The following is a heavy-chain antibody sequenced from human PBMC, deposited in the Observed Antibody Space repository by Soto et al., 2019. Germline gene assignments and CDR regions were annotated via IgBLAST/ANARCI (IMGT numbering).Heavy chain of an antibody. D-gene: IGHD5-12*01. CDR3: ARERLSRVATLGMFDY. V-gene: IGHV1-24*01. CDR2: INPEYGTT. CDR1: GYTLTELS. J-gene: IGHJ4*02. Sequence: GASVKVSRKVSGYTLTELSMHWVRQAPGKGLEWMGGINPEYGTTNYAQKFQGRVTITADESTSTAYMELSSLRSEDTAVYYCARERLSRVATLGMFDYWGQGTLVTVSS.